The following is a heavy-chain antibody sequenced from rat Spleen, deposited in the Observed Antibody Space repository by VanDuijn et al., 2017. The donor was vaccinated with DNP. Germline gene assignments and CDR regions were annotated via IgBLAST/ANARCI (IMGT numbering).Heavy chain of an antibody. J-gene: IGHJ1*01. CDR3: SRDRASIGTRTWYFDF. Sequence: QVQLKESGPGLVQPSETLSLTCTVSGFSLTTYSVSWVRQPPGKGLEWIAAISSGGSTYYNSVFKSRLSISRDTSKSQVFLKMNSLQTEDSAIYFCSRDRASIGTRTWYFDFWGPGTMVTVSS. D-gene: IGHD1-5*01. V-gene: IGHV2-6*01. CDR1: GFSLTTYS. CDR2: ISSGGST.